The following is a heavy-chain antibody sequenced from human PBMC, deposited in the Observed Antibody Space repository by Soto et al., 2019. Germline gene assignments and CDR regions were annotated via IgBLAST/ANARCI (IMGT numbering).Heavy chain of an antibody. V-gene: IGHV3-23*01. CDR1: GFTFSSYG. CDR3: AKDIIARPGPYSSGWSYYYYGMDV. D-gene: IGHD6-19*01. Sequence: GGSLRLSCAASGFTFSSYGMHWVRQAPGKGLEWVSAISSSGGSTYYADSVKGRFTISRDNSKNTLYLQMNSLRAEDTAVYYCAKDIIARPGPYSSGWSYYYYGMDVWGQGTTVTVSS. J-gene: IGHJ6*02. CDR2: ISSSGGST.